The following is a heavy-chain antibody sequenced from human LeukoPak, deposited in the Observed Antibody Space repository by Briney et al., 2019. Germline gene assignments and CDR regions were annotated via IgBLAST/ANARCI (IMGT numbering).Heavy chain of an antibody. J-gene: IGHJ4*02. V-gene: IGHV3-7*03. D-gene: IGHD3-3*01. CDR3: ARDQYDTWSRRGNFDS. Sequence: GGSLRLSCVASGFTFGKYWMSWVRQAPGKGLEWVANIKVDGSEKNYVDSVKGRFTISRDNTKNSLYLQMNSLRAEDTAVFYCARDQYDTWSRRGNFDSWGQGTLVTVSS. CDR1: GFTFGKYW. CDR2: IKVDGSEK.